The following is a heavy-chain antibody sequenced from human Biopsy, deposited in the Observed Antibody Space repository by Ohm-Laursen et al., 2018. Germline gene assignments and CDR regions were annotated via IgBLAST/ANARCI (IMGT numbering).Heavy chain of an antibody. CDR3: ATKLTGYFHH. J-gene: IGHJ1*01. CDR1: GGTFSNYG. V-gene: IGHV1-69*06. Sequence: ASVKVSCNAPGGTFSNYGVNWVRQAPGQGLECLGGNIPILGTGNYAQKFQDRVTVAADTSTSTATMELRSLRSDDTAVYYCATKLTGYFHHWGQGTLVIVSS. D-gene: IGHD3-9*01. CDR2: NIPILGTG.